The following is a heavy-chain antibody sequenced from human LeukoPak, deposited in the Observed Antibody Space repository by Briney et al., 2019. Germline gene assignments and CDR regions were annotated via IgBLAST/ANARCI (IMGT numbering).Heavy chain of an antibody. Sequence: ASVKVSCKASGYTFTSYYMHWVRQAPGQGLEWMGWISAYNGNTNYAQKLQGRVTMTTDTSTSTAYMELRSLRSDDTAVYYCARDDSSGLGYYMDVWGKGTTVTVSS. CDR3: ARDDSSGLGYYMDV. CDR1: GYTFTSYY. D-gene: IGHD3-22*01. CDR2: ISAYNGNT. V-gene: IGHV1-18*04. J-gene: IGHJ6*03.